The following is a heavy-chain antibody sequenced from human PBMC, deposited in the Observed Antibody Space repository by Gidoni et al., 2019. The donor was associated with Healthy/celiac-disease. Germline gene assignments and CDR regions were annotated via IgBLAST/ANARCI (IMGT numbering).Heavy chain of an antibody. V-gene: IGHV3-9*01. J-gene: IGHJ6*02. D-gene: IGHD2-21*02. CDR2: ISWNSGSI. CDR1: GFTFDDYA. CDR3: AKDIGCGGDCYSSLYYYYYYGMDV. Sequence: EVQLVESGGGLVQPGRSLRLSCAASGFTFDDYAMHWVRQAPGKGLEWVSGISWNSGSIGYADSLKGRFTISRDNAKNSLYLQMNSLRAEDTALYYCAKDIGCGGDCYSSLYYYYYYGMDVWGQGTTVTVSS.